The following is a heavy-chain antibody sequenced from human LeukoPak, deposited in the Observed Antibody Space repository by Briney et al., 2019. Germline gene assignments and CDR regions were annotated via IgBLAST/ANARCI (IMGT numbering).Heavy chain of an antibody. CDR2: ISWNSGSI. CDR1: GFAFDDYA. CDR3: TRDHRHLDS. J-gene: IGHJ4*02. V-gene: IGHV3-9*01. Sequence: PGGSLRLSCAASGFAFDDYAMHWVRQAPGKGLEWVSGISWNSGSIGYADSVKGRFTISRDNAKNSLYLQMSSLRVEDTAVYYCTRDHRHLDSWGQGTLVTVSS. D-gene: IGHD3-16*02.